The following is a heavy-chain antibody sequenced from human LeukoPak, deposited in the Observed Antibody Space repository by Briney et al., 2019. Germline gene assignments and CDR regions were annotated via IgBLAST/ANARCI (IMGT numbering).Heavy chain of an antibody. J-gene: IGHJ5*02. Sequence: GESLRLSCAASGFTFSSYSMNWVRQAPGKGLEWVSYISSASNTIYYADSVKGRFTISRDNAKNSLYLQMNSLRAEDTAMYYCARDGWFGDYNWFDPWGQGTLVTV. CDR1: GFTFSSYS. D-gene: IGHD3-10*01. V-gene: IGHV3-48*01. CDR2: ISSASNTI. CDR3: ARDGWFGDYNWFDP.